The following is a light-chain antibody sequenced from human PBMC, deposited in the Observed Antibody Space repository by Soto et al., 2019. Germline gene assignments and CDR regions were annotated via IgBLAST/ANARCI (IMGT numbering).Light chain of an antibody. CDR3: QQYGSSPPRT. V-gene: IGKV3-20*01. CDR2: GAS. J-gene: IGKJ4*01. Sequence: EIVLTQSPGTLSLSPGERATLSCRASQSVSSSYLAWYQQKPGQAPRLLIYGASSRATGIPDRFSGGGSGTDFTLTISRLEPADFAVYYCQQYGSSPPRTFGGGTKVEIK. CDR1: QSVSSSY.